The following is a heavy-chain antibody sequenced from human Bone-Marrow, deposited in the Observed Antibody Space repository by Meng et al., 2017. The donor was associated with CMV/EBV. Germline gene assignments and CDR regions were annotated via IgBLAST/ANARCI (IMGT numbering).Heavy chain of an antibody. CDR1: GFTFSDYY. D-gene: IGHD2-2*01. CDR3: ARVNERLVVPAAMSDYYGMDV. J-gene: IGHJ6*02. CDR2: ISSSGSTI. V-gene: IGHV3-11*04. Sequence: GESLKISCAASGFTFSDYYMSWIRQAPGKGLEWVSYISSSGSTIYYADSVKGRFTISRDNAKNSLYLQMNSLRAEDTAVYYCARVNERLVVPAAMSDYYGMDVWGQGTKVTVSS.